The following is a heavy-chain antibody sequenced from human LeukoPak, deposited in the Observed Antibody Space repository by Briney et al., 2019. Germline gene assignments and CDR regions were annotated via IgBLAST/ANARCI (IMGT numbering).Heavy chain of an antibody. CDR2: INWDAGTT. CDR3: AKDITPLRFLEKGLEY. D-gene: IGHD3-3*01. Sequence: PGGSLRLSCAASGFTFDDYTMHRVRQAPGRGLEWISLINWDAGTTYYADSVRGRFTISRDSSKNSLYLQMNSLRTEDTAFYYCAKDITPLRFLEKGLEYRGRGTLVTVSS. CDR1: GFTFDDYT. V-gene: IGHV3-43*01. J-gene: IGHJ4*02.